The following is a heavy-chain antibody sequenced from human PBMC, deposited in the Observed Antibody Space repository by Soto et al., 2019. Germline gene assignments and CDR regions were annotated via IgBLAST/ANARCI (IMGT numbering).Heavy chain of an antibody. D-gene: IGHD5-18*01. CDR2: IYYSGIS. CDR1: GGSTSSGGFY. V-gene: IGHV4-31*03. J-gene: IGHJ6*02. Sequence: SETLSLTCTVSGGSTSSGGFYWSWIRQHPGKGLEWIGYIYYSGISYYNPSLKSRVSISLDTSRNQFSMTPNSVTAADTAVYYCARNGYTYGMDVWGQGATVTAP. CDR3: ARNGYTYGMDV.